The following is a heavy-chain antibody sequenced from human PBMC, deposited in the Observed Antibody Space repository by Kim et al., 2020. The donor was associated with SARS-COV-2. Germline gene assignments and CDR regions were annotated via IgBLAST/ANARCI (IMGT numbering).Heavy chain of an antibody. D-gene: IGHD1-26*01. V-gene: IGHV4-61*01. CDR3: ARVRIGGGRQYYYYGMDV. Sequence: SETLSLTCTVSGGSVSSGSYYWSWIRQPPGKGLEWIGYIYYSGSTNYNPSLKSRVTISVDTSKNQFSLKLSSVTAADTAVYYCARVRIGGGRQYYYYGMDVWGQGTTVTVSS. CDR1: GGSVSSGSYY. J-gene: IGHJ6*02. CDR2: IYYSGST.